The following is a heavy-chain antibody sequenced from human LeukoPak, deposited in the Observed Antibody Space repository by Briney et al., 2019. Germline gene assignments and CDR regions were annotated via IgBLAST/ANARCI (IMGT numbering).Heavy chain of an antibody. J-gene: IGHJ4*02. Sequence: PSETLSLTCTVSGGSISSYYWSWIRQPPGKGLKWIGYIYYSGSTNYNPSLKSRVTISVDTSKNQFSLKLSSVAAADTAVYYCARHVPDNYYDSSGYSIDYWGQGTLVTVSS. V-gene: IGHV4-59*08. D-gene: IGHD3-22*01. CDR3: ARHVPDNYYDSSGYSIDY. CDR1: GGSISSYY. CDR2: IYYSGST.